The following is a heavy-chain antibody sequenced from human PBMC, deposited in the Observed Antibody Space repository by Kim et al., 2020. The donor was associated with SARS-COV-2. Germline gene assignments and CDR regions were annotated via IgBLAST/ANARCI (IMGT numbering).Heavy chain of an antibody. J-gene: IGHJ4*02. D-gene: IGHD3-9*01. Sequence: GGSLRLSCAASGFTFSSYAMSWVRQAPGKGLEWVSAISGSGGSTYYADSVKGRFTISRDNSKNTLYLQMNSLRAEDTAVYYCAKVGDYDILTGYSLYFDYWGQGTLVTVSS. CDR2: ISGSGGST. CDR1: GFTFSSYA. V-gene: IGHV3-23*01. CDR3: AKVGDYDILTGYSLYFDY.